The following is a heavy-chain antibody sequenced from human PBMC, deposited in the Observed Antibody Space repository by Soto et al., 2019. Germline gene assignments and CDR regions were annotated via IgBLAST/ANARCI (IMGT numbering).Heavy chain of an antibody. CDR1: GGSVSSTNW. CDR2: IYHIGST. CDR3: ATLPPRTGVTVLPIPT. V-gene: IGHV4-4*02. Sequence: VQLQQSGPGLVKPSGTLSLTWAVSGGSVSSTNWWSWVRQSPGKGLEWIGDIYHIGSTNYNPSRRGRVTTSVHQSNHQFPPTLKCVTGADTAVHYSATLPPRTGVTVLPIPTWGQGNRVTASS. D-gene: IGHD2-2*02. J-gene: IGHJ5*02.